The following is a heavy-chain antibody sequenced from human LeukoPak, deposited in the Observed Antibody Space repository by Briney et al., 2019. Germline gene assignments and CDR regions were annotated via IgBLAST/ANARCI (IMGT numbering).Heavy chain of an antibody. Sequence: GGSLRLSCAASGFTFSSYGMNWVRQAPGKGLEWVGRIRSNSDGGAIDYAAPVKGRFALSRDDSKNTLYLQMNSLQTEDTAMYYCATDFYDSTWGQGTLVTVSS. V-gene: IGHV3-15*07. CDR1: GFTFSSYG. CDR2: IRSNSDGGAI. D-gene: IGHD2/OR15-2a*01. J-gene: IGHJ5*02. CDR3: ATDFYDST.